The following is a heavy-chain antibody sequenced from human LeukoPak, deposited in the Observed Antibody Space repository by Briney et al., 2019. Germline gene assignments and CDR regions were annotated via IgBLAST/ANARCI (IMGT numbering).Heavy chain of an antibody. Sequence: PGGSLRLSCAASKITFSTYNMNWVRQAPGKGLEWVSSITSGGSYTFYADSVKGRFTITRDNAKNSLYLQMNSLRAEDTAVYYCARRDYGDYEGAFDIWGQGTMVTVSS. J-gene: IGHJ3*02. D-gene: IGHD4-17*01. CDR2: ITSGGSYT. CDR1: KITFSTYN. CDR3: ARRDYGDYEGAFDI. V-gene: IGHV3-21*01.